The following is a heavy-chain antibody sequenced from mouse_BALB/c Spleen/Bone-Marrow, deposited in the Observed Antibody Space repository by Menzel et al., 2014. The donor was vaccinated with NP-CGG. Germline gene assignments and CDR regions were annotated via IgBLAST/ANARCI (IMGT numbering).Heavy chain of an antibody. CDR3: ARHAYYDQTEVSFVC. CDR1: GFTFNSYG. V-gene: IGHV5-9-2*01. Sequence: LVESGGGLVKSGGSLKLSCAASGFTFNSYGMSWVRQTPEKRLEWVATISGGSSYTFYPDSVKGRFTISRDNAKNNLYLQLSSLRSEDTALYYCARHAYYDQTEVSFVCWGQGTLVTVSA. J-gene: IGHJ3*01. D-gene: IGHD2-4*01. CDR2: ISGGSSYT.